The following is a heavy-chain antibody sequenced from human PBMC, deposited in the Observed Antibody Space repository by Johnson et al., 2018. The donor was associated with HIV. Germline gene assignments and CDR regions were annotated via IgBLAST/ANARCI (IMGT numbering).Heavy chain of an antibody. V-gene: IGHV3-13*01. D-gene: IGHD5-24*01. J-gene: IGHJ3*02. CDR3: ARRDPWVENGAFDI. CDR1: GLTFSSYD. CDR2: IGTAGDT. Sequence: EVQLVESGGGVVQPGGSLRLSCAASGLTFSSYDMHWVRQATGKGLEWVSAIGTAGDTYYPGSVKGRFTISRENAKNSLYLQMNSLRAGDTAVYFCARRDPWVENGAFDIWGQGTMVTVSS.